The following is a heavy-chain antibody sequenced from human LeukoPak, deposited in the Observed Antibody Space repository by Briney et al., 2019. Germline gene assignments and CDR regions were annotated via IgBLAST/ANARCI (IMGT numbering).Heavy chain of an antibody. V-gene: IGHV3-21*01. Sequence: RGSLRLSCAASGFTFSSYTMNWVRQAPGKGLEWVSSISRSNSFIYYADSVKGRYTISRHNARNSLYLQMNSLRAEDTAVYYCESHYGSGSSPFDHWGQGTLVTVST. J-gene: IGHJ4*02. D-gene: IGHD3-10*01. CDR2: ISRSNSFI. CDR1: GFTFSSYT. CDR3: ESHYGSGSSPFDH.